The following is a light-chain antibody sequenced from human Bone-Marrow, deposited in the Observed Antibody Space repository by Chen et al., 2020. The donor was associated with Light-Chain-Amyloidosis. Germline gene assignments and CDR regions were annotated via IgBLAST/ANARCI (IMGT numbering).Light chain of an antibody. CDR3: QQRSDWPRT. Sequence: EIVLTQSPATLSLSPGERATLSCRAIQSVSSHLDWYQQKPGQAPMLLIYDASTGATGTPARFSGTRSGTDFTLTINSLEPEDFAGYYCQQRSDWPRTFGQGTKVEIK. J-gene: IGKJ1*01. V-gene: IGKV3-11*01. CDR1: QSVSSH. CDR2: DAS.